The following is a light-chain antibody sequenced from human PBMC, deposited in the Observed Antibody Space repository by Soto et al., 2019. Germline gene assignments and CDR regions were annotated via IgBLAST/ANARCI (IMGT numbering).Light chain of an antibody. CDR1: SSDVGSYNL. CDR2: EGS. Sequence: QSALTQPASVSGSPGQSITISCTGTSSDVGSYNLVSWYQQHPGKAPKLMIYEGSKRPSGVSNRFSGSKSGNTASLTISGLQAEDEADHYCCSYAGSSTFLYVFXTGTKVTVL. J-gene: IGLJ1*01. CDR3: CSYAGSSTFLYV. V-gene: IGLV2-23*03.